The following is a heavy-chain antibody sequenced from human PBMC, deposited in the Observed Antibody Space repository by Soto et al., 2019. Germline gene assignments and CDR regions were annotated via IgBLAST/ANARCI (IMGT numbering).Heavy chain of an antibody. CDR1: GGTFSSYT. D-gene: IGHD3-10*01. J-gene: IGHJ3*02. CDR3: ARTLWRGAFDI. CDR2: IIPILGIA. V-gene: IGHV1-69*02. Sequence: SVKVSCKASGGTFSSYTMSWVRQAPGQGLEWMGRIIPILGIANYAQKFQGRVTITADKSTSTAYMELSSLRSEDTAVYYCARTLWRGAFDIWGQGTMVTVSS.